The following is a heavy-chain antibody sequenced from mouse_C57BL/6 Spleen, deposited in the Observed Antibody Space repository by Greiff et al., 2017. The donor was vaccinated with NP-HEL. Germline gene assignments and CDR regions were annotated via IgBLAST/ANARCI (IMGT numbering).Heavy chain of an antibody. Sequence: EVKLVESGGGLVQPGGSLKLSCAASGFTFSDYYMYWVRQTPEKRLEWVAYISNGGGSTYYPDTVKGRFTISRDNAKKTLYLQMSRLKSEDTAMYYCARQRDGSSYWYFDVWGTGTTVTVSS. J-gene: IGHJ1*03. D-gene: IGHD1-1*01. CDR1: GFTFSDYY. V-gene: IGHV5-12*01. CDR3: ARQRDGSSYWYFDV. CDR2: ISNGGGST.